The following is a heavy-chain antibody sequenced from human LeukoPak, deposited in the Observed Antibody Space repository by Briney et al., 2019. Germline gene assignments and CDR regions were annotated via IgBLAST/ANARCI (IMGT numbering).Heavy chain of an antibody. CDR1: GFTFDDYA. V-gene: IGHV3-9*01. Sequence: PGRSLRLSCAASGFTFDDYAMHWVRQAPGKGLEWVSGISWNSGSIGYADSVKGRFTISRDNAKNSLYLQMNSLRAEDTALYYCAKTLGGYYSPGYHFDYWGQGTLVTVSS. CDR2: ISWNSGSI. J-gene: IGHJ4*02. D-gene: IGHD3-22*01. CDR3: AKTLGGYYSPGYHFDY.